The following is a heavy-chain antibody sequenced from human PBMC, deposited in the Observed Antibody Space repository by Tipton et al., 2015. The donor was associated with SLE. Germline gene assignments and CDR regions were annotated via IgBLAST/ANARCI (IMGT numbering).Heavy chain of an antibody. J-gene: IGHJ2*01. D-gene: IGHD4-17*01. CDR3: ASLDYGDYEYFDL. V-gene: IGHV3-64*01. CDR2: ISSNGGST. Sequence: SLRLSCAASGFTFSSYAMHWVRQAPGKGLEYVSAISSNGGSTYYANPVKGRFTISRDNSKNTLYLQMGSLRAEDMAVYYCASLDYGDYEYFDLWGRGTLVTVSS. CDR1: GFTFSSYA.